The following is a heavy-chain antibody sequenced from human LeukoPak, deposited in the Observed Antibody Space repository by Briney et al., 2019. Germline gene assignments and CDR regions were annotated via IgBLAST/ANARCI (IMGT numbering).Heavy chain of an antibody. J-gene: IGHJ4*02. CDR2: ITPIFGAA. CDR1: GGTFSSYA. D-gene: IGHD3-22*01. CDR3: ARDSGAYYYDSSGYFNFDY. V-gene: IGHV1-69*13. Sequence: GASVKVSCKASGGTFSSYAISWVRQAPGQGLEWMGGITPIFGAANYAQKFQGRVTITADESTSTAYMELSSLRSEDTAVYYCARDSGAYYYDSSGYFNFDYWGQGTLVTVSS.